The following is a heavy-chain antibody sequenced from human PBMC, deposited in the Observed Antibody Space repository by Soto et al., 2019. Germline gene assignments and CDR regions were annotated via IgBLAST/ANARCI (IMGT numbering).Heavy chain of an antibody. V-gene: IGHV1-3*01. CDR1: GYTFTSYA. CDR2: INAGNGNT. CDR3: AREKLRYWTGGLDY. D-gene: IGHD3-9*01. Sequence: GASVKGSCKASGYTFTSYAMHWVRQAPGQRLEWMGWINAGNGNTKYSQKFQGRVTITRDTSASTAYMELSSLRSEDTAVYYCAREKLRYWTGGLDYWGQGTLVTVSS. J-gene: IGHJ4*02.